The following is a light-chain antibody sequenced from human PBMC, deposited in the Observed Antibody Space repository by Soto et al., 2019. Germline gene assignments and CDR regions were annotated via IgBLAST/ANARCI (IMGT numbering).Light chain of an antibody. CDR2: DAS. V-gene: IGKV3-15*01. CDR1: KSVSSK. Sequence: ETVMTQSPATLSVSPGERVTLSCRASKSVSSKLAWYQQKPGQAPRLLIYDASTRATGIPARFSGSGSGTEFTLTISSLQSEDFAVYYCQQYNNWPAMTFGQGTRLEIK. CDR3: QQYNNWPAMT. J-gene: IGKJ5*01.